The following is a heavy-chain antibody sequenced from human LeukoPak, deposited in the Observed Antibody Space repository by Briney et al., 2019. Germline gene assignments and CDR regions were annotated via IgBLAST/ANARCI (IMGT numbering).Heavy chain of an antibody. Sequence: SETLSLTCTVSGGSISSYYWSWIRQPPGKGLEWIGYIYYSGSTNYNPSLKSRVTISVDTSKNQFSLKLSSATAADTAVYYCARGVALDYWGQGTLVTVSS. D-gene: IGHD2-15*01. J-gene: IGHJ4*02. CDR2: IYYSGST. V-gene: IGHV4-59*01. CDR3: ARGVALDY. CDR1: GGSISSYY.